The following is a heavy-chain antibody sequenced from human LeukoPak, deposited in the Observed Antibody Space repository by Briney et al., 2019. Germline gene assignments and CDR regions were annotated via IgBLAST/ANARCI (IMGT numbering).Heavy chain of an antibody. CDR3: ARVIPGGYFDY. CDR2: IWYGGSNK. D-gene: IGHD1-26*01. CDR1: GFTFSSYG. J-gene: IGHJ4*02. V-gene: IGHV3-33*08. Sequence: PGGSLRLSCAASGFTFSSYGMHWVRQAPGKGLEWVAVIWYGGSNKYYADSVKGRFTISRDNSKNTLYLQMNSLRAEDTAVYYCARVIPGGYFDYWGQGTLVTVSS.